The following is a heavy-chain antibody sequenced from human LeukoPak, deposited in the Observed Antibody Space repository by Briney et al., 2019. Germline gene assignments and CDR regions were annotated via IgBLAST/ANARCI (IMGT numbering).Heavy chain of an antibody. CDR3: ATPPTAYTSGSLGY. Sequence: PGGSLRLSCEASGFTFRNFGMHWVRQAPGKGLEWVAIISYDGSTKYYADSVKGRFSISRDNSKNTLYLQMNSLRVKDTAVYYCATPPTAYTSGSLGYWGQGTLVTVSS. D-gene: IGHD3-22*01. CDR2: ISYDGSTK. V-gene: IGHV3-30*03. J-gene: IGHJ4*02. CDR1: GFTFRNFG.